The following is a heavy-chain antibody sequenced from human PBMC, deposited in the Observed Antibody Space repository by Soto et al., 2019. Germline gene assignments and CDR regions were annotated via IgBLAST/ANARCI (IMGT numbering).Heavy chain of an antibody. V-gene: IGHV3-30-3*01. J-gene: IGHJ6*02. D-gene: IGHD4-17*01. CDR1: GFTFSSYA. CDR3: ARVRLRGARGLPNYYYYGMDV. CDR2: ISYDGSNK. Sequence: GGSLRLSCAASGFTFSSYAMHWVRQAPGKGLEWVAVISYDGSNKYYADSVKGRFTISRDNSKNTLYLQMNSLRAEDTAVYYCARVRLRGARGLPNYYYYGMDVWGQGTTVTVSS.